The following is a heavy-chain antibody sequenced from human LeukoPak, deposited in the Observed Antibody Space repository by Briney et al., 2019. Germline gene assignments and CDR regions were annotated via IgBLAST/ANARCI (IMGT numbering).Heavy chain of an antibody. D-gene: IGHD3-10*01. CDR3: ARGGSGSYSKGGFDY. CDR2: FDPEDGET. V-gene: IGHV1-24*01. Sequence: EASVKVSCKASGYTFTSYYMHWVRQAPGKGLEWMGGFDPEDGETIYAQKFQGRVTMTEDTSTDTAYMELSSLRSEDTAVYYCARGGSGSYSKGGFDYWGQGTLVTVSS. J-gene: IGHJ4*02. CDR1: GYTFTSYY.